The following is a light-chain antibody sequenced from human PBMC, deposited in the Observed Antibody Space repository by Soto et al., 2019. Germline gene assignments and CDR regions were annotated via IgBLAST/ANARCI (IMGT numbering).Light chain of an antibody. CDR1: QSVGSSY. Sequence: EIVLTQSPGTLSLSPGDRATLSCRASQSVGSSYVAWYQQKPGQAPRLLIFGASSRATGIPDRFSGSGSVTDFTLTISRLEPDDFAVYYCQVYGSSPFMFTFGPGTTVEIK. CDR3: QVYGSSPFMFT. J-gene: IGKJ3*01. CDR2: GAS. V-gene: IGKV3-20*01.